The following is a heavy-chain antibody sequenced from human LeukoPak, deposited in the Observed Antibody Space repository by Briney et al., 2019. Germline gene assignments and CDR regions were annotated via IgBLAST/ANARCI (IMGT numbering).Heavy chain of an antibody. D-gene: IGHD6-13*01. J-gene: IGHJ4*02. V-gene: IGHV1-69*13. CDR3: ARESGAAAGYFDY. CDR2: VIPIFGTA. Sequence: SVKVSCKASGGTFSSYAISWVRQAPGQGLEWMGGVIPIFGTANYAQKFQGRVTITADESTSTAYMELSSLRSEDTAVYYCARESGAAAGYFDYWGQGTLATVSS. CDR1: GGTFSSYA.